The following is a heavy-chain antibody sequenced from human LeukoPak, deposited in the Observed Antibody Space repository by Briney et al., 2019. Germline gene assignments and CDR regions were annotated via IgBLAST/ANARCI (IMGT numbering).Heavy chain of an antibody. V-gene: IGHV1-24*01. Sequence: ASVKVSCKVSGYTLTELSMHWVRQAPGKGLEWMGGFDPEDGETIYAQKFQGRVTMTEDTSTDTAYMELSSLRSEDTAVYYCATDLRCSGSYEPFSIWGQGTMVTVSS. CDR2: FDPEDGET. J-gene: IGHJ3*02. CDR1: GYTLTELS. D-gene: IGHD1-26*01. CDR3: ATDLRCSGSYEPFSI.